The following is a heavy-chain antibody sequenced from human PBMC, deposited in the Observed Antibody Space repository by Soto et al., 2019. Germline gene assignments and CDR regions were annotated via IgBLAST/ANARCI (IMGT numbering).Heavy chain of an antibody. V-gene: IGHV4-31*11. CDR3: AKDGGPAYCNSPGCSAEHFDY. CDR2: IYYSGST. Sequence: SETLSLTCAVSGGSISSGGYYWSWIRQHPGKGLEWIGYIYYSGSTYYNPSLKSRVTISVDTSKSQFSLKLSSVTAADTAVYYCAKDGGPAYCNSPGCSAEHFDYWGQGTQVTVSS. J-gene: IGHJ4*02. D-gene: IGHD2-2*01. CDR1: GGSISSGGYY.